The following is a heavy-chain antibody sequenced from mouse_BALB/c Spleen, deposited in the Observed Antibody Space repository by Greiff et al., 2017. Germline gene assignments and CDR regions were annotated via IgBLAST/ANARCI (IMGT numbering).Heavy chain of an antibody. CDR2: ISYSGST. D-gene: IGHD1-1*01. CDR3: ARGTVGAPPYGYFDG. J-gene: IGHJ1*01. CDR1: GYSITSDYA. V-gene: IGHV3-2*02. Sequence: EVQGVESGPGLVKPSQSLSLTCTVTGYSITSDYAWNWIRQFPGNKLEWMGYISYSGSTSYNPSLKSRISITRDTSTNQFFLQLNSVTTEDTATYYGARGTVGAPPYGYFDGGGAGTTVTVSA.